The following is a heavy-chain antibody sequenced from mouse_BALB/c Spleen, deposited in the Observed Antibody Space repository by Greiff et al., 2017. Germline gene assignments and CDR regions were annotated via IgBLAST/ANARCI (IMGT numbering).Heavy chain of an antibody. Sequence: VVLVESGPGLVAPSQRLSITCTVSGVSLTGYGVSWIRQPPGKGLEWLGVIWGGGSTYYNSALKSRLSISKDNSKSQVFLKMNSLQTDDTAMYYCAHLTGTWFAYWGQGTLVTVSA. J-gene: IGHJ3*01. CDR2: IWGGGST. CDR3: AHLTGTWFAY. V-gene: IGHV2-6-5*01. D-gene: IGHD4-1*01. CDR1: GVSLTGYG.